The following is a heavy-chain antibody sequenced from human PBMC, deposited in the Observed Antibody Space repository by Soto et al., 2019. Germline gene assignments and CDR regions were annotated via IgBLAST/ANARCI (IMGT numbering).Heavy chain of an antibody. V-gene: IGHV4-59*01. J-gene: IGHJ6*02. CDR1: GGSISSYY. CDR2: IYYSGST. CDR3: ARNGGGYSYYGMDV. D-gene: IGHD3-16*01. Sequence: QVQLQESGPGLVKPSETLSLTCTVSGGSISSYYWSWIRQPPGKGLEWIGYIYYSGSTNYNPSLKSRVTISVDTSKNQFSLKLSSVTAADTAVYYCARNGGGYSYYGMDVWGQGTTVTVSS.